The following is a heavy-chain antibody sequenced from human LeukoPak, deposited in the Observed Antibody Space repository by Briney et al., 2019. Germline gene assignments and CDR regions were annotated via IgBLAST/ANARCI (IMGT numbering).Heavy chain of an antibody. Sequence: SETLSLTCTVSGESISSGGYYWSWIRQHPGKGLEWIGYISNSGSNYYNPSLKSRLTISVDTSKNQFSLKLSPVIAADTAVYYCARGAPDYADYFDYWGQGTLVTVSS. V-gene: IGHV4-31*03. CDR2: ISNSGSN. CDR1: GESISSGGYY. CDR3: ARGAPDYADYFDY. J-gene: IGHJ4*02. D-gene: IGHD4-17*01.